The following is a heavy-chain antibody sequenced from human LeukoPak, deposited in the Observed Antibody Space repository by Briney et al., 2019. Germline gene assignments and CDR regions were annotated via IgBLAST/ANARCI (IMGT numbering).Heavy chain of an antibody. CDR2: ISAYNGNT. J-gene: IGHJ4*02. CDR1: GYTFTSYG. CDR3: ARDQLSGSYYASTGY. Sequence: GASVKVSCKASGYTFTSYGISWVRQAPGQGLEWMGWISAYNGNTNYAQKLQGRVTMTTDTSTSTAYMELRSLRSDDTAVYYCARDQLSGSYYASTGYWGQGTLVTVSS. D-gene: IGHD1-26*01. V-gene: IGHV1-18*01.